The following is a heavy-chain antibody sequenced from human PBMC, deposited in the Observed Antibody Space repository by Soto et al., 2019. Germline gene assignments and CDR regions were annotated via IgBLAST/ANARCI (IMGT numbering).Heavy chain of an antibody. CDR2: ISGTGGST. D-gene: IGHD2-15*01. Sequence: GGSLRLSCAASGFTFNNYAMNWVRQAPGKGLEWVATISGTGGSTYYADSVKGRFTISRDNSKNTLYLQMNSLRVEDTAVYYCAKDRLGGNFDYWGQGTQVTISS. V-gene: IGHV3-23*01. CDR1: GFTFNNYA. CDR3: AKDRLGGNFDY. J-gene: IGHJ4*02.